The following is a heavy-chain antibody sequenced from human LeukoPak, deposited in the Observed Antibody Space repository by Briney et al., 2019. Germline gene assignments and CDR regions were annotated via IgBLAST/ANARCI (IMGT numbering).Heavy chain of an antibody. CDR2: INPNSGGT. Sequence: ASVKVSCKASGYTFTGYYMHWVRQASGQGLEWMGWINPNSGGTNYAQKFQGWVTMTRDTSISTAYMELSRLRSDDTAVYYCARARGITFGGVIAAFDYWGQGTLVTVSS. J-gene: IGHJ4*02. CDR1: GYTFTGYY. D-gene: IGHD3-16*02. CDR3: ARARGITFGGVIAAFDY. V-gene: IGHV1-2*04.